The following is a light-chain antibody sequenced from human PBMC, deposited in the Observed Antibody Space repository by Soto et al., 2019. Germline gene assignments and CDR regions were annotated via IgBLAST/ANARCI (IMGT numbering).Light chain of an antibody. CDR2: RNN. J-gene: IGLJ1*01. Sequence: QSVLTQPPSASGTPGQRVTISCSGSSSNIGSNYVYWYQQLPGTAPKLLIYRNNQRPSGVPDRFSGSKSGTSASLAISGLRSEDEADYYSAAWDDSLSGSYVFGTGTKVTVL. CDR1: SSNIGSNY. CDR3: AAWDDSLSGSYV. V-gene: IGLV1-47*01.